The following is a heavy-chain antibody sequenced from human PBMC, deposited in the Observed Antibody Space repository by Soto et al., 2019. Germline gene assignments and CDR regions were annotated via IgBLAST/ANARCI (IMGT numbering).Heavy chain of an antibody. CDR1: GFTFSSHG. CDR3: ARQIVRLAAAILDY. CDR2: IWYDGSNK. Sequence: QVQLVESGGGVVQPGRSLRLSCAASGFTFSSHGMHWVRQAPGKGLEWVAVIWYDGSNKYYADSVKGRFTISRDNSKNMLYLQMNSLRAEDTAVYYCARQIVRLAAAILDYWGQGTLVTVSS. V-gene: IGHV3-33*01. J-gene: IGHJ4*02. D-gene: IGHD2-2*01.